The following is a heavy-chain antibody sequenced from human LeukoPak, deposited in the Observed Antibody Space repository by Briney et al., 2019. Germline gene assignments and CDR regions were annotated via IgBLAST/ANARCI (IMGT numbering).Heavy chain of an antibody. CDR3: ARGGIPAAVDFAY. V-gene: IGHV1-8*01. CDR1: GYTFTSYD. CDR2: MNPNSGNP. J-gene: IGHJ4*02. D-gene: IGHD6-13*01. Sequence: ASVKVSCKASGYTFTSYDINWVRQATGQGLEWMGWMNPNSGNPGYAQKFQGRVTLTRNTSISTAYMDLSSLRSEDTAVYYCARGGIPAAVDFAYWGQGTLVTVSS.